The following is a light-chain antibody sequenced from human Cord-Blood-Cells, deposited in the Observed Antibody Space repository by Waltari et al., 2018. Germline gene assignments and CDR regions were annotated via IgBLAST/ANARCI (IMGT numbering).Light chain of an antibody. Sequence: QSALTQPRSVSGSPGQSVTIYRPGPSSDAGGSQYVSWYQQHPGKAPKLMIYDVSKRPSGVPDRFSGSKSGNTASLTISGLQAEDEADYYCCSYAGSYNYVFGTGTKVTVL. CDR2: DVS. CDR3: CSYAGSYNYV. J-gene: IGLJ1*01. V-gene: IGLV2-11*01. CDR1: SSDAGGSQY.